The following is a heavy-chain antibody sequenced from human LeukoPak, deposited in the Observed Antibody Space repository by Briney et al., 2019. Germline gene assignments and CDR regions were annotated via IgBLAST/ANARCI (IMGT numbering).Heavy chain of an antibody. D-gene: IGHD2-2*01. CDR1: GGTFSSYA. CDR3: ASVGYCSSTSCYLFDY. V-gene: IGHV1-69*04. CDR2: IIPILGIA. Sequence: AASVKVSCKASGGTFSSYAISWVRQAPGQGLEWMGRIIPILGIANYAQKFQGRVTITADKSTSTAYMELSSLRSEDTAVYYCASVGYCSSTSCYLFDYWGQGTLVAVSS. J-gene: IGHJ4*02.